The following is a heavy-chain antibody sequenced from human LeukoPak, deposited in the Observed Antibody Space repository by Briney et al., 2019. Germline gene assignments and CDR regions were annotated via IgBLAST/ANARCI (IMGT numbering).Heavy chain of an antibody. Sequence: GGSLRLSCAASGFIFSSYWMSWVRQAPGKGLEWVANIKQDGSEKYYVDSVKGRFTISRDNAKNSLYLQMNSLRAGDTAIYYCARAAKTYDYWGQGTLVTVSS. J-gene: IGHJ4*02. V-gene: IGHV3-7*01. CDR2: IKQDGSEK. CDR3: ARAAKTYDY. CDR1: GFIFSSYW.